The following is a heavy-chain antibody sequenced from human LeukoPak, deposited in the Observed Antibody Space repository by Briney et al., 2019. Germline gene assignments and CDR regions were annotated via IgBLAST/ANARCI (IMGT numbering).Heavy chain of an antibody. V-gene: IGHV3-23*01. CDR3: AKDRNHYDAFDI. Sequence: GFLRLSCAASGFTFSSYAMSWVRQAPGKGLEWVSAISGSGGSTYYADSVKGRFTISRDNSKNTLYLQMNSLRAEDTAVYYCAKDRNHYDAFDIWGQGTMVTVSS. CDR2: ISGSGGST. CDR1: GFTFSSYA. D-gene: IGHD1-14*01. J-gene: IGHJ3*02.